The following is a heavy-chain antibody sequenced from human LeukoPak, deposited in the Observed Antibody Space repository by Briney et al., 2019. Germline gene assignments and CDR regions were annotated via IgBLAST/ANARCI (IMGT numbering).Heavy chain of an antibody. CDR2: ISYDGSNK. J-gene: IGHJ4*02. D-gene: IGHD2-15*01. CDR3: ARFWNPCRRGSCYSALWTATDY. CDR1: GFTFSSYA. Sequence: GGSLRLSCAASGFTFSSYAMHWVRQAPGKGLEWVAVISYDGSNKYYADSVKGRFTISRDNSKNTLYLQMNSQRAEDTAVYYCARFWNPCRRGSCYSALWTATDYWGQGTLVTVSS. V-gene: IGHV3-30*04.